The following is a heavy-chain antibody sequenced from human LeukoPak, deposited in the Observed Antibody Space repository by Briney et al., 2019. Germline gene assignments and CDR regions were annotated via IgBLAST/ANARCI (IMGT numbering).Heavy chain of an antibody. CDR3: VIWGDYDVLTSYYVPDY. CDR1: GFTFSNYA. Sequence: GGSLRLSCVASGFTFSNYAMSWVRQAPGKGLEWGSAITGSGTSTYYADSLKGRFTISRDNSKNTVFLQMNSLRHEDTAIYYCVIWGDYDVLTSYYVPDYWGQGTLVTVSS. J-gene: IGHJ4*02. V-gene: IGHV3-23*01. D-gene: IGHD3-9*01. CDR2: ITGSGTST.